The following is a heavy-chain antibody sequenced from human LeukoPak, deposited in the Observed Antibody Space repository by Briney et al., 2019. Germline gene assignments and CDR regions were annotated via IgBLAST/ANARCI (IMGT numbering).Heavy chain of an antibody. D-gene: IGHD1-26*01. V-gene: IGHV3-73*01. CDR2: IRSKANSYAT. J-gene: IGHJ3*02. CDR3: TRHGGIDAFDI. Sequence: GGSLKLSCAASGFTFSGSAMHWVRQASGKGLEWVGRIRSKANSYATAYAASVKGRFTISRDDSKNTAYLQMNSLKTEDTAVYYCTRHGGIDAFDIWGQGTMVTVSS. CDR1: GFTFSGSA.